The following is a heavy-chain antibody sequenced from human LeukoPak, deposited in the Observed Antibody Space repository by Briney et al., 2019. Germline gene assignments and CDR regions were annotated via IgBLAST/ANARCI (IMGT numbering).Heavy chain of an antibody. CDR3: AREAVAGLVDY. D-gene: IGHD6-19*01. V-gene: IGHV4-39*02. Sequence: PSETLSLTCTVSGGSISSSSYYWGWIRQPPGKGLEWIGSIYYSGSTYYNPSLKSRVTISVDTSKNQFSLKLSSVTAADTAVYYCAREAVAGLVDYWGQGTLVTVSS. J-gene: IGHJ4*02. CDR1: GGSISSSSYY. CDR2: IYYSGST.